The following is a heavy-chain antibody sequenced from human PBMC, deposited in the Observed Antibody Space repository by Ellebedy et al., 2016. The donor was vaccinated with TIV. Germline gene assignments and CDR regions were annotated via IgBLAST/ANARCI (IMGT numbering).Heavy chain of an antibody. CDR2: ISYDGSNK. J-gene: IGHJ2*01. V-gene: IGHV3-30*18. Sequence: GGSLRLXXAASGFTFSSYGMHWVRQAPGKGLEWVAVISYDGSNKYYADSVKGQFTISRDNSKNTLYLQMNSLRAEDTAVYYCAKQWLNWYFDLWGRGTLVTVSS. CDR1: GFTFSSYG. D-gene: IGHD6-19*01. CDR3: AKQWLNWYFDL.